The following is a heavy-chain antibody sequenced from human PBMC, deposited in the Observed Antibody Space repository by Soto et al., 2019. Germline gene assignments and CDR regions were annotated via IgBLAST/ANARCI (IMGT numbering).Heavy chain of an antibody. CDR2: ISSRSTYI. D-gene: IGHD5-12*01. V-gene: IGHV3-21*01. Sequence: GWSLRLSCASSVFTFSSYSMNWVRQAPGKGLEWVSYISSRSTYIYYADSVKGRFTISRDNAKNSLYLQMNSLRAEDTAVYYCVRDYRGYDLFDYWGQGTLVTVSS. CDR3: VRDYRGYDLFDY. J-gene: IGHJ4*02. CDR1: VFTFSSYS.